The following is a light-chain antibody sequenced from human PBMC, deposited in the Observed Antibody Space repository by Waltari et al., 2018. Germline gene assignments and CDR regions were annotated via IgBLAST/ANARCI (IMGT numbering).Light chain of an antibody. J-gene: IGKJ1*01. CDR2: GAS. V-gene: IGKV3-20*01. CDR1: QSVSRF. Sequence: EIVLTQSPGTLSLPPGERGTLSCRASQSVSRFLAWYQQKPGQAPRLLIYGASTRATGIPDRFSGSGSGTDFSLTISRLEPEDFAVYYCQKYDRLPATFGQGTKVEIK. CDR3: QKYDRLPAT.